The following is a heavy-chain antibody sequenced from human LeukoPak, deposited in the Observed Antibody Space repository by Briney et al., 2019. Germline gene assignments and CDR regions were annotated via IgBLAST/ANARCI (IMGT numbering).Heavy chain of an antibody. CDR3: ARDLNYDSPGYFDY. CDR2: IYYSGST. J-gene: IGHJ4*02. Sequence: PSETLSLTCTVSGGSISSYYWSWIRQPPGKGLEWIGYIYYSGSTNYNPSLKSRVTISVDTSKNQFSLKLSSVTAADTAVYYCARDLNYDSPGYFDYWGQGTLVTVSS. V-gene: IGHV4-59*12. CDR1: GGSISSYY. D-gene: IGHD3-22*01.